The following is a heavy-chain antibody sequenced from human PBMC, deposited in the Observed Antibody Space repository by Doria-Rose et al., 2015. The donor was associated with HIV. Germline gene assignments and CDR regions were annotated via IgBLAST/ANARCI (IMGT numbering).Heavy chain of an antibody. V-gene: IGHV1-3*04. CDR2: INTAYGNT. CDR1: GYTFTTYL. Sequence: QVQLVQSGAEVKKPGASVKVSCQASGYTFTTYLMHWVRQAPGHRPEWMGWINTAYGNTKYSQKFQGRVTFIRDTSASTAYMELSSLKSEDTAVYYCATRHSTYDNVFDYWGQGTLVTISS. J-gene: IGHJ4*02. CDR3: ATRHSTYDNVFDY. D-gene: IGHD3-9*01.